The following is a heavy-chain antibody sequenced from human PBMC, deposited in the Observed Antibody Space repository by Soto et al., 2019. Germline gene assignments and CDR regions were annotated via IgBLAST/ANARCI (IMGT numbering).Heavy chain of an antibody. J-gene: IGHJ5*02. D-gene: IGHD2-15*01. Sequence: ESGGGVVQPGRSLRLSCAASGFTFSSYAMHWVRQAPGKGLEWVAVISYDGSNKYYADSVKGRFTISRDNSKNTLYLQMNSLRVEDTAVYYCARDGAVGYCSGGSCYSSNWFDPWGQGTLVTVSS. V-gene: IGHV3-30-3*01. CDR3: ARDGAVGYCSGGSCYSSNWFDP. CDR1: GFTFSSYA. CDR2: ISYDGSNK.